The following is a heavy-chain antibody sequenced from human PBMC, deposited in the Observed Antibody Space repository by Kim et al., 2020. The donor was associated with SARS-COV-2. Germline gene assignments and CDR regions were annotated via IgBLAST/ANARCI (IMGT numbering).Heavy chain of an antibody. Sequence: GGSLRLSCAASGFTFSGYGMHWVRQAPGKGLEWVAVIWYDGSNKYYADSVKGRFTVSRDNSKSTASLQMNSLRADDTAVYYCARARGSYFYYFDYWGQGTLVTVSS. CDR1: GFTFSGYG. J-gene: IGHJ4*02. V-gene: IGHV3-33*01. CDR2: IWYDGSNK. D-gene: IGHD1-26*01. CDR3: ARARGSYFYYFDY.